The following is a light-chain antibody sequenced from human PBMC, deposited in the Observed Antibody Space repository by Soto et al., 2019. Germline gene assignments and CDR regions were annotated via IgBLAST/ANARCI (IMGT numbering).Light chain of an antibody. J-gene: IGLJ1*01. Sequence: QSVLTQPASVSGSPGQSVTISCAGTSSDVGGYNFVSWYQQHPGKAPQLMIYDVSSRPSGVSNRFSGSKSGNTASLTISGLQAEYEADYYCSSYTSSYTYVFGTGTKVTVL. V-gene: IGLV2-14*03. CDR2: DVS. CDR3: SSYTSSYTYV. CDR1: SSDVGGYNF.